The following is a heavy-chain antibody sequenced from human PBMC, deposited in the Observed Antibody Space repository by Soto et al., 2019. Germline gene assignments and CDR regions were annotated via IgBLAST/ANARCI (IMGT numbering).Heavy chain of an antibody. J-gene: IGHJ6*02. V-gene: IGHV4-39*01. CDR2: IYYSGST. CDR1: GGSISSYY. CDR3: ARHVDYYYYGMDV. Sequence: SETLSLTCTVSGGSISSYYWGWIRQPPGKGLEWIGSIYYSGSTYYNPSLKSRVTISVDTSKNQFSLKLSSVTAADTAVYYCARHVDYYYYGMDVWGQGTTVTVSS.